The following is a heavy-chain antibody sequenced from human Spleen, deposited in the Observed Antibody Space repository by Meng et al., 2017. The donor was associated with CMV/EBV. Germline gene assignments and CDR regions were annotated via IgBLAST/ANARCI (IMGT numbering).Heavy chain of an antibody. Sequence: GESLKISCKGSGYSFTNHWIGWVRQMPGKGLEWMGIIYPGDSDTRYSPSFQGQVTISADKSISTAYLQWSSLKASDTAMYYCARHARYCSSTSCFDYWGQGTLVTVSS. V-gene: IGHV5-51*01. D-gene: IGHD2-2*01. CDR1: GYSFTNHW. CDR2: IYPGDSDT. J-gene: IGHJ4*02. CDR3: ARHARYCSSTSCFDY.